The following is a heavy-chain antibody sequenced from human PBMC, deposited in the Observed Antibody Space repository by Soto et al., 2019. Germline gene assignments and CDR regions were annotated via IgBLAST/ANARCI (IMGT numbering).Heavy chain of an antibody. J-gene: IGHJ4*02. CDR2: INAGNGNT. Sequence: ASVKVSCKASGYTFTSYTMHWVRQAPGQRLEWMGWINAGNGNTKYSQKFQGRVTITRDTSASTAYMELSSLRSEDTVVYYCARGRYSSGWPTFDYWGQGTLVTVSS. V-gene: IGHV1-3*01. CDR1: GYTFTSYT. D-gene: IGHD6-19*01. CDR3: ARGRYSSGWPTFDY.